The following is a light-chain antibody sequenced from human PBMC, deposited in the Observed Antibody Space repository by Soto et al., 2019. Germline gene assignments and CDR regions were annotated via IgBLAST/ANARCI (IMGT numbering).Light chain of an antibody. V-gene: IGKV1-33*01. Sequence: IQMNQSPSTLSGSPGDIARITCKASQSISNYLNWYQQKPGKAPKLLIYDASNLETGVPSRFSGSGSGTDFTFTISSLQPEDIATYYCQQYDNLPLTFGQGTRLEIK. CDR3: QQYDNLPLT. CDR2: DAS. CDR1: QSISNY. J-gene: IGKJ5*01.